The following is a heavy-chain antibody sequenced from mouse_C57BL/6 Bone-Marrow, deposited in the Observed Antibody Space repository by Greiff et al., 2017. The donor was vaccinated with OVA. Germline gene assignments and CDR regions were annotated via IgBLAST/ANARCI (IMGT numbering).Heavy chain of an antibody. J-gene: IGHJ3*01. Sequence: EVQLQQSGGDLVKPGGSLKLSCAASGFTFSSYGMPWVRQTPDKRLEWVATISSGGRYTYYPDSVKGLFTISRDNAYNTLYLHMSCLTSEDTAMCCCACLGGEGFFDYWGQGTLVTVSS. CDR3: ACLGGEGFFDY. D-gene: IGHD1-1*02. CDR1: GFTFSSYG. V-gene: IGHV5-6*01. CDR2: ISSGGRYT.